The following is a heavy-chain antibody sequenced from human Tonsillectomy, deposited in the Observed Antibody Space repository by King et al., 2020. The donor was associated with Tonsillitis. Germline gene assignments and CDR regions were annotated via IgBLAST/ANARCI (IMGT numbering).Heavy chain of an antibody. CDR1: GFTFSNYS. CDR3: ARLYSSGWYEVPYYYGMDV. D-gene: IGHD6-19*01. CDR2: IRSGSSYR. Sequence: VQLVESGGGLVKPGGSLRLSCAASGFTFSNYSMNWVRQAPGKGLECVSSIRSGSSYRFYADSVKGRITISRDNAKNSLYLHMNSLRAEDTAVYYCARLYSSGWYEVPYYYGMDVWGQGTTVTVSS. J-gene: IGHJ6*02. V-gene: IGHV3-21*01.